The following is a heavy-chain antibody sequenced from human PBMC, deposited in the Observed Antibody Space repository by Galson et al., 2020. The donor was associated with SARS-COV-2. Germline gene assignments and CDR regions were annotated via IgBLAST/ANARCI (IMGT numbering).Heavy chain of an antibody. V-gene: IGHV3-30-3*01. Sequence: TGGSLRLSCAASAFTFSTYAMHWVRQGPGKGLEWVAVISYDGSNKYYADSVKGRFTISRDNSKNTLYLQMNSLRAEDTAVYFCARAGLGYCSSTGCPTYYYYGMDVWGQGTTVTVSS. D-gene: IGHD2-2*01. CDR3: ARAGLGYCSSTGCPTYYYYGMDV. CDR2: ISYDGSNK. J-gene: IGHJ6*02. CDR1: AFTFSTYA.